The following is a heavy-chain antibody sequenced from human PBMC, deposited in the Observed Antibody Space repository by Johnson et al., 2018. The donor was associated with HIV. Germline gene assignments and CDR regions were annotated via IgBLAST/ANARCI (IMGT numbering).Heavy chain of an antibody. CDR3: ASDWGSRHAFDI. CDR1: GFTFSSYA. J-gene: IGHJ3*02. V-gene: IGHV3-74*03. CDR2: IYNDGSRT. D-gene: IGHD7-27*01. Sequence: VQLVESGGGLVQPGGSLRLSCAASGFTFSSYAMSWVRQVPGKRPVWVARIYNDGSRTTYADSVRGRFTLSRDNAKYTVDLQMNSLGAEDTAVYYCASDWGSRHAFDIWGQGTMVTVSS.